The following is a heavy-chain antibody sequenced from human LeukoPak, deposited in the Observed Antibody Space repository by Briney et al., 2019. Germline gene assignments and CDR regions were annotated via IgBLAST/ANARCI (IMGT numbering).Heavy chain of an antibody. Sequence: PSETLSLTCSVSGGSISSLYWSWIRQPPGKGLEWTGYIYYTGSTNYNPSLKSRVTMFVDMSKNQFSLRLSSVTAADTAVYYCARHRAYSSSSPLDYWGQGTLVTVSS. CDR2: IYYTGST. CDR1: GGSISSLY. D-gene: IGHD6-6*01. J-gene: IGHJ4*02. V-gene: IGHV4-59*08. CDR3: ARHRAYSSSSPLDY.